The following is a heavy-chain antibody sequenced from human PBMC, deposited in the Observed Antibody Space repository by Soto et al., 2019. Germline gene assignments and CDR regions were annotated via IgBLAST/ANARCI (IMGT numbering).Heavy chain of an antibody. CDR3: AKGAISGTLNWFDP. CDR1: GFRFADYT. CDR2: LTWNSESI. Sequence: EVQLVESGGGLVQPGRSLRLSCAASGFRFADYTMHWVRQAPGKGLEWVSGLTWNSESIAYADSVKGRFTISRDKAKNSLYLQMNSLRAEDTAFYFCAKGAISGTLNWFDPWGQGTLVTVSS. D-gene: IGHD6-13*01. J-gene: IGHJ5*02. V-gene: IGHV3-9*01.